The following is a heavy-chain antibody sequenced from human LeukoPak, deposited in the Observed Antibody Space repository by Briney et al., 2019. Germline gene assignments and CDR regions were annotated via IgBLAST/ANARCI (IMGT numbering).Heavy chain of an antibody. CDR1: GFTFSIYN. J-gene: IGHJ4*02. V-gene: IGHV3-21*06. D-gene: IGHD4-17*01. CDR3: ARATDYGESIASLYYYFDL. Sequence: GGSLRLSCAGSGFTFSIYNLYWVRLAPDKGLEWVSSITSSSAYIFSAESVKGRFTISRDNGKNSLYLQMNSLRAEDTGVYYCARATDYGESIASLYYYFDLWGQGTLVTVSS. CDR2: ITSSSAYI.